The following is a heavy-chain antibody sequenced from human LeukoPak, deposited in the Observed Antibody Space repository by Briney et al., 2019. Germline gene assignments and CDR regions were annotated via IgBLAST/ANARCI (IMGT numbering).Heavy chain of an antibody. CDR3: ARRKAGTGAFDI. CDR2: IYYSGST. V-gene: IGHV4-59*08. J-gene: IGHJ3*02. CDR1: GGSISSYY. Sequence: SETLSLTCTVSGGSISSYYWSWIRQPPGKGLEWIGYIYYSGSTNYNPSLKSRVTISVDTSKNQSSLKLSSVTAADTAVYYCARRKAGTGAFDIWGQGTMVTVSS. D-gene: IGHD1-14*01.